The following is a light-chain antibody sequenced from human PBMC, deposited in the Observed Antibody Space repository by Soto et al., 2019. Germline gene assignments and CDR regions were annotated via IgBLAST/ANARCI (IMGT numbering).Light chain of an antibody. Sequence: EIVLTQSPGTLSLSPGERATLSCRASQSISSSYLAWYQQKPGQAPRLLIYGVSNRATGIPDRFRGSGSGTDFTPTIRRLEPESFAMYYFPLHGDPPPGYTFGQGTKLEIK. V-gene: IGKV3-20*01. CDR2: GVS. CDR1: QSISSSY. CDR3: PLHGDPPPGYT. J-gene: IGKJ2*01.